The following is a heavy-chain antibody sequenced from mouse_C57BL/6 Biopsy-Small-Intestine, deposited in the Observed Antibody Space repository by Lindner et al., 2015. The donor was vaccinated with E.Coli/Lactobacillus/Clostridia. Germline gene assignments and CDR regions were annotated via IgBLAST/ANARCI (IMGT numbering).Heavy chain of an antibody. V-gene: IGHV1-82*01. Sequence: VQLQESGPELVKPGASVKISCKASGYAFSSSWMDWVRQRPGKGLEWIGRIYPGDGGTNYNGKFTGKATLTADKSSSTAYVQLRSLTSEDSGVYFCARSGNYYAYYFDYWGQGTTLTVSS. CDR3: ARSGNYYAYYFDY. J-gene: IGHJ2*01. CDR2: IYPGDGGT. CDR1: GYAFSSSW. D-gene: IGHD1-2*01.